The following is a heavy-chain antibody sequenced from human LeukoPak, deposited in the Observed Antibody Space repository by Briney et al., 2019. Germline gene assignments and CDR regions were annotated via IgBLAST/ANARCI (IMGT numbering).Heavy chain of an antibody. CDR1: GFTFSSYG. CDR3: ARDDGPFDY. D-gene: IGHD4-17*01. Sequence: GRSLRLSCAASGFTFSSYGMHWVRQAPGKGLEWVAVIWYDGSNKYYADSVKGRFTISRDNSKNTLYLQMSSLRAEDTAVYYCARDDGPFDYWGQGTLVTVSS. V-gene: IGHV3-33*01. J-gene: IGHJ4*02. CDR2: IWYDGSNK.